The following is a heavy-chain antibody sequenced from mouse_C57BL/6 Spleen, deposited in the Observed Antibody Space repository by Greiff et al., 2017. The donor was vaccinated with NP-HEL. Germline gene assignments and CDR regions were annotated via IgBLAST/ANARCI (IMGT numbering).Heavy chain of an antibody. D-gene: IGHD1-1*01. Sequence: EVQLVESGEGLVKPGGSLKLSCAASGFTFSSYAMSWVRQTPEKRLEWVAYISSGGDYIYYADTVKGRFTISRDNARNTLYLQMSSLKSEDTAMYYCTRGRDYYGSSYNFDVWGTGTTVTVSS. CDR2: ISSGGDYI. CDR1: GFTFSSYA. CDR3: TRGRDYYGSSYNFDV. J-gene: IGHJ1*03. V-gene: IGHV5-9-1*02.